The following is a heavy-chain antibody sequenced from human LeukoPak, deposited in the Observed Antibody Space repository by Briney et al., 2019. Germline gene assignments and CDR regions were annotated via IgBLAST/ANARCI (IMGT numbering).Heavy chain of an antibody. CDR2: IYYSGST. Sequence: PSETLSLTCTVSGGSISSYYWSWLRQPPGKGLEWIGYIYYSGSTNYNPSLKSRVTISVDTSKNQFSLKLSSVTAADTAVYYCARSKLGTLYYFDYWGQGTLVTVSS. D-gene: IGHD7-27*01. CDR1: GGSISSYY. J-gene: IGHJ4*02. V-gene: IGHV4-59*01. CDR3: ARSKLGTLYYFDY.